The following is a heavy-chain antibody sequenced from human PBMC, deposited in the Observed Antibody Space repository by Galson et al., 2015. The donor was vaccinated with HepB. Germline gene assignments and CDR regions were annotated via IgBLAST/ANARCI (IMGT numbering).Heavy chain of an antibody. CDR1: GFSFSTYG. CDR3: AKDHDSTGYPGGY. Sequence: SLRLSCAASGFSFSTYGMHWVRQAPGKGLEWVTVISYDGSKKYYADSVKGRFTISRDNSKNTLSLQMNSLRDEDTAMYYCAKDHDSTGYPGGYWGQGTLVTVSS. V-gene: IGHV3-30*18. D-gene: IGHD3-22*01. J-gene: IGHJ4*02. CDR2: ISYDGSKK.